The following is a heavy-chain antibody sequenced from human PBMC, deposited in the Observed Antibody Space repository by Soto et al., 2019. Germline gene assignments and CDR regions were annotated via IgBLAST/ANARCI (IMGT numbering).Heavy chain of an antibody. D-gene: IGHD3-10*01. J-gene: IGHJ6*02. V-gene: IGHV4-34*01. CDR2: INHSGST. CDR1: GGSFSGYY. Sequence: QVQLQQWGAGLLKPSETLSLTCAVYGGSFSGYYWSWIRQPPGKGLEWIGEINHSGSTNYNPSLKSRVTISVDTSKNQFSLKLSSVTAADTAVYYCARGYVTMVRGVMPYYYYGMDVWGQGTTVTVSS. CDR3: ARGYVTMVRGVMPYYYYGMDV.